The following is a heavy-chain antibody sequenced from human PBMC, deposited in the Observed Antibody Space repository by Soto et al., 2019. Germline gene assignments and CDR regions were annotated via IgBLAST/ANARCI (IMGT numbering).Heavy chain of an antibody. J-gene: IGHJ6*02. CDR2: ISGSGGST. D-gene: IGHD6-6*01. Sequence: GESLRLSCVAYGFTFSSYAMGWVRQAPGKGLEWVSAISGSGGSTYYADSVKGRFTISRDNSKNTLYLQMNSLRAEDTAVYYCAKAIAARVTIAGVAVWGQGTTVTFSS. CDR1: GFTFSSYA. V-gene: IGHV3-23*01. CDR3: AKAIAARVTIAGVAV.